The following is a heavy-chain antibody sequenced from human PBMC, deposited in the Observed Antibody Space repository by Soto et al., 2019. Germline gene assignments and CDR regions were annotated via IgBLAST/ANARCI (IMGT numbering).Heavy chain of an antibody. CDR3: AKRVGDY. J-gene: IGHJ4*02. Sequence: GGSLRLSCAVSGLTFSSHAMGWVRQAPGKGLEWVSGISGGGGSTYYADSVKGRFTISRDNSKNTMYLQMKSLRAEDTAVYYCAKRVGDYWGQGTLVTVSS. V-gene: IGHV3-23*01. D-gene: IGHD1-26*01. CDR2: ISGGGGST. CDR1: GLTFSSHA.